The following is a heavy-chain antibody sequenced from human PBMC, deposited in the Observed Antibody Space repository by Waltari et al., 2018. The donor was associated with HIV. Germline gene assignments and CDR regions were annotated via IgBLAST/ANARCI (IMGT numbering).Heavy chain of an antibody. J-gene: IGHJ3*02. D-gene: IGHD3-22*01. CDR2: IYHSGST. CDR1: GGSISSRNW. V-gene: IGHV4-4*02. CDR3: ARSSRGHSGYYGGRAFDI. Sequence: QVQLQESGPGLVKPSGTLSLTCAVSGGSISSRNWWSWVRQPPGKGLEWIGEIYHSGSTDDNPSLKSRVTISVDKSKNQFSLKLSSVTAADTAVYYCARSSRGHSGYYGGRAFDIWGQGTMVIVSS.